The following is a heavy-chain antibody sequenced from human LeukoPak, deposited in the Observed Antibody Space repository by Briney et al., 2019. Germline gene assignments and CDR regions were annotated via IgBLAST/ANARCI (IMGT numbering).Heavy chain of an antibody. Sequence: GGSLRLSCAASGFTFNNYAMSWARQAPGKGLEWVSAISASGGTTYYADSVKGRFTISRDNSENTLFLQMNSPRDEVTAVYYCAKEPREYCSSTSCPNWFDAWGQGALVTVSS. V-gene: IGHV3-23*01. CDR1: GFTFNNYA. CDR2: ISASGGTT. J-gene: IGHJ5*02. D-gene: IGHD2-2*01. CDR3: AKEPREYCSSTSCPNWFDA.